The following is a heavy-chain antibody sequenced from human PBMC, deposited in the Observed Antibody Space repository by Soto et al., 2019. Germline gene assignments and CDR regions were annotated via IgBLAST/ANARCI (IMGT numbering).Heavy chain of an antibody. CDR1: GYTLTELS. Sequence: QVQLVQSGAEVKKPGASVKVSCKVSGYTLTELSMHWVRQAPGKGLEWMGGFDPEDGETIYAQKFQGRVTMTEDTSTDTAYMGLSSLRSEDTAVYYCATAVGWYRGGVWFDYYGMDVWGQGTTVTVSS. CDR3: ATAVGWYRGGVWFDYYGMDV. V-gene: IGHV1-24*01. CDR2: FDPEDGET. J-gene: IGHJ6*02. D-gene: IGHD6-19*01.